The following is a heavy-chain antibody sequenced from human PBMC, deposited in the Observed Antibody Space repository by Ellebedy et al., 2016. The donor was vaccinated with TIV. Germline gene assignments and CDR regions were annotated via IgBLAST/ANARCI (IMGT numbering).Heavy chain of an antibody. J-gene: IGHJ4*02. Sequence: GESLKISCAASGFTFSNYAMSWVRQAPGKGLEGDSDFCSYDGSTHYADSVKGRFTISRDNSKNSLYLQMSSLRAEDTAVYYCTRASGVQLLSSSGDYWGQGTLVTGSS. V-gene: IGHV3-23*01. D-gene: IGHD3-22*01. CDR2: FCSYDGST. CDR1: GFTFSNYA. CDR3: TRASGVQLLSSSGDY.